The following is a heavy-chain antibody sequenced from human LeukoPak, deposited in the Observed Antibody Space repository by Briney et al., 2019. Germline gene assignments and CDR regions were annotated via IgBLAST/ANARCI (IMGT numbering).Heavy chain of an antibody. V-gene: IGHV3-48*03. Sequence: PGGSLRLSCAASGFTFSSYEMNWVRQAPGKGLEWVSYISSSGSTIYYADSVKGRFTISRDNAKNSLYLQMNSLRAEDTAVYYCAREKGKAFDIWGQGTMVTVSS. CDR2: ISSSGSTI. CDR1: GFTFSSYE. CDR3: AREKGKAFDI. J-gene: IGHJ3*02.